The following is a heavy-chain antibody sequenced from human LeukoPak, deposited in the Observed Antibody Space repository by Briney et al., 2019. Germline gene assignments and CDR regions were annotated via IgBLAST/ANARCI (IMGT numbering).Heavy chain of an antibody. D-gene: IGHD5-12*01. Sequence: GRSLRLSCAASGFTFSSYAMHWVRQAPGKGLEWVAVIPYDGSNKYYADSVKGRFTISRDNSKNTLYLQMNSLRAEDTAVYYCAREILRGYSGYDQIDYWGQGTLVTVSS. J-gene: IGHJ4*02. CDR1: GFTFSSYA. V-gene: IGHV3-30*04. CDR2: IPYDGSNK. CDR3: AREILRGYSGYDQIDY.